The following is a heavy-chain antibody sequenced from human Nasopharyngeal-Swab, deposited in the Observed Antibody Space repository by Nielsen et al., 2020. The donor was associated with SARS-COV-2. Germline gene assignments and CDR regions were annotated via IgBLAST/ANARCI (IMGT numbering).Heavy chain of an antibody. CDR1: GFIFSDSA. CDR3: SRCGGSCYTGKDY. CDR2: IRSKGNSYAT. V-gene: IGHV3-73*01. D-gene: IGHD2-15*01. Sequence: GESLKISCAASGFIFSDSAIHWVRQASGKGLEWVGRIRSKGNSYATEYAASVEGRFTISRDDSKNTAYLQMNSLMTEDTDVYYCSRCGGSCYTGKDYWGQGTLVTVSS. J-gene: IGHJ4*02.